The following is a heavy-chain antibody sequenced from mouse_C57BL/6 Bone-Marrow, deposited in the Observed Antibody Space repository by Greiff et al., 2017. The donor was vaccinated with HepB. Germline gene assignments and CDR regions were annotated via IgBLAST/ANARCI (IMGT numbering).Heavy chain of an antibody. D-gene: IGHD2-1*01. CDR3: ARRGNRYYYAMDY. Sequence: VHLVESGAELAKPGASVKLSCKASGYTFTSYWMHWVKQRPGQGLEWIGYINPSSGYTKYNQKFKDKATLTADKSSSTAYMQLSSLTYEDSAVYYCARRGNRYYYAMDYWGQGTSVTVSS. CDR1: GYTFTSYW. V-gene: IGHV1-7*01. J-gene: IGHJ4*01. CDR2: INPSSGYT.